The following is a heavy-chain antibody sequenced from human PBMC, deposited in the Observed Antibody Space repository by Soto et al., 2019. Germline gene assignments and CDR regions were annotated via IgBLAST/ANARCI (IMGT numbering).Heavy chain of an antibody. CDR3: ARDREAGYNFYYGMDV. Sequence: SETLSLTCSVSGADINTYSWTWIRQPAGKGLEWIGRIYTSASINYNPSLKGRVTLSVDTSTNQVSLRLASVTAAEKAIYYCARDREAGYNFYYGMDVWGQGKTVTVS. J-gene: IGHJ6*02. CDR1: GADINTYS. V-gene: IGHV4-4*07. D-gene: IGHD6-19*01. CDR2: IYTSASI.